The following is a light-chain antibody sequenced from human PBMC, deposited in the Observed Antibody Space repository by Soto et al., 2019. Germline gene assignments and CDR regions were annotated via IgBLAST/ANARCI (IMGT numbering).Light chain of an antibody. J-gene: IGKJ5*01. CDR1: QSVCSNF. CDR2: GVS. CDR3: EQYCAPAIT. V-gene: IGKV3-20*01. Sequence: EIVLTQSPGTLSLSPGESATLSCRASQSVCSNFLAWFQQKPGQAPRLLIYGVSTREPGISDRFSGSGSGTDFTLTISRLEPEDFAIYYCEQYCAPAITFGQGTRLDLK.